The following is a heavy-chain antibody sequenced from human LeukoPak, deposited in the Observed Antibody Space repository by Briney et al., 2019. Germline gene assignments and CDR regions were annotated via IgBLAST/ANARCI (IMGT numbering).Heavy chain of an antibody. D-gene: IGHD3-3*01. V-gene: IGHV1-69*13. CDR2: IIPIFGTA. J-gene: IGHJ2*01. CDR1: GGTFSSYA. CDR3: TRRSITIFGVVTDWYFDL. Sequence: GASVKVSCKASGGTFSSYAISWVRQAPGQGLEWMGGIIPIFGTANYAQKFQGRVTITADESTSTAYMELSSLRSEDTAVYYCTRRSITIFGVVTDWYFDLWGRGTLVTVSS.